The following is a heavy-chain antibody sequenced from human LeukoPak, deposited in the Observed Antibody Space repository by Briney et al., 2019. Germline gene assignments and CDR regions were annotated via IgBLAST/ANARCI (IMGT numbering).Heavy chain of an antibody. CDR1: GFTFSSYG. D-gene: IGHD6-19*01. V-gene: IGHV3-30*02. CDR2: IRYDGSNK. Sequence: PGGSLRLSCAASGFTFSSYGMHWVRQAPGKGLEWVAFIRYDGSNKYYADSVKGRFTISRDNSKNTLYLQMNSLRSEDTAVYYCARGLNKIGSGFIYYYYYYMDVWGKGTTVTISS. J-gene: IGHJ6*03. CDR3: ARGLNKIGSGFIYYYYYYMDV.